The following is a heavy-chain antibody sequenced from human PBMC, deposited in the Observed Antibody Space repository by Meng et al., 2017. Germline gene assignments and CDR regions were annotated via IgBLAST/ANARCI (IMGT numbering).Heavy chain of an antibody. V-gene: IGHV4-59*11. CDR3: AGPWAAQFDF. CDR1: GVSISGHY. J-gene: IGHJ4*02. Sequence: SETLSLTCTVSGVSISGHYWSWIRQPPGRGLEWIGYIFYTGTTNYNPSLKSRVTMSVDTSSNQFSLKLTSMATADTAACFCAGPWAAQFDFWGQGALVTVSS. D-gene: IGHD2-15*01. CDR2: IFYTGTT.